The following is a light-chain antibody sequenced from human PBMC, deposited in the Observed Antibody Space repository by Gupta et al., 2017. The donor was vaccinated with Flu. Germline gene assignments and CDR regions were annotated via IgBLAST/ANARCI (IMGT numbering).Light chain of an antibody. V-gene: IGLV1-40*01. J-gene: IGLJ2*01. Sequence: QSVLTQPPSVSWAPGQRVTISCTGSSPNIGAGYDVHWYQQLPGTAPKPLIYGNSNRPSGVPDRFAGSKSGTSASLAITGLQAEDEADYYCQSYDSSLSGHVVFGGGTKLTVL. CDR2: GNS. CDR1: SPNIGAGYD. CDR3: QSYDSSLSGHVV.